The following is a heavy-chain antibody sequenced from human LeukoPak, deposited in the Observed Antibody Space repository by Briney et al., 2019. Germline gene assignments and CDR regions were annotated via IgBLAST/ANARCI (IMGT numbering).Heavy chain of an antibody. CDR2: ISYDGSNK. J-gene: IGHJ4*02. V-gene: IGHV3-30*03. CDR1: GFTFSSYG. CDR3: ASYPTPDYDSSGLYYFDY. D-gene: IGHD3-22*01. Sequence: PGGSLRLSCAASGFTFSSYGMHWVRQAPGKGLEWVAVISYDGSNKYYADSVKGRFTISRDNSKNTLYLQMNSLRAEDTAVYYCASYPTPDYDSSGLYYFDYWGQGTLVTVSS.